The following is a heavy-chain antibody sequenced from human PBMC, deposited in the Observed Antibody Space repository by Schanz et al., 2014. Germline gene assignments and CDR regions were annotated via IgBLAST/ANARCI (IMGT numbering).Heavy chain of an antibody. CDR2: ISDYNGNT. D-gene: IGHD1-26*01. Sequence: QVQLLQSGAEVKKPGASVKVSCKASGYTFTNYGISWVRQAPGQGLEWMGWISDYNGNTNYAQKFQGRVTMTTDTSTSTVYMELRSLTSDDSAVYYCARDRDQWDGNYLDYWGQGTLVTVSS. J-gene: IGHJ4*02. V-gene: IGHV1-18*01. CDR1: GYTFTNYG. CDR3: ARDRDQWDGNYLDY.